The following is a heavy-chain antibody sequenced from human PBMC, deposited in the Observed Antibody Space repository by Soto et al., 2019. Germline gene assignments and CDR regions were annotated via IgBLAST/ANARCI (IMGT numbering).Heavy chain of an antibody. Sequence: PGESLKISCKGSGYSFTSYWIGWVRQMPGKGLEWMGIIYPGDSDTRYSPSFQGQVTISADKSISTAYLQWSSLKASDTAMYYCARQATNYYCGMDVWGQGPTVTVSS. CDR1: GYSFTSYW. J-gene: IGHJ6*02. CDR3: ARQATNYYCGMDV. V-gene: IGHV5-51*01. CDR2: IYPGDSDT. D-gene: IGHD1-26*01.